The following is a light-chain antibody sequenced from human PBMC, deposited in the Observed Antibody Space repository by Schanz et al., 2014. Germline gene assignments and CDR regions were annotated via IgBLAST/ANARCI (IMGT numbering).Light chain of an antibody. CDR3: QQRTNWPLSWT. Sequence: EIVLTQSPATLSLSLGERATLSCRASQSVNNYLAWYQQRPGQAPRLLIYDASTRATGIPARFSGSGSGTDFTLTISSLEPEDFAIYFCQQRTNWPLSWTFGQGTKVEIK. CDR2: DAS. CDR1: QSVNNY. J-gene: IGKJ1*01. V-gene: IGKV3-11*01.